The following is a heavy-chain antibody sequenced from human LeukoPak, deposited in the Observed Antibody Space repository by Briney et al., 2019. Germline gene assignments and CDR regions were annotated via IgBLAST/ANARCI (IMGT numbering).Heavy chain of an antibody. CDR1: GFSLSTSGMC. CDR2: IYWNDDK. V-gene: IGHV2-5*08. J-gene: IGHJ4*02. Sequence: SGPTLVNPTQTLTLTCTFSGFSLSTSGMCVSWIRQPPGKALEWLALIYWNDDKRYSPSLKSRLTITKDTSKNQVVLTMTNMDPVDTATYYCAHSRGYSSGWPDFDYWGQGTLVTVSS. D-gene: IGHD6-19*01. CDR3: AHSRGYSSGWPDFDY.